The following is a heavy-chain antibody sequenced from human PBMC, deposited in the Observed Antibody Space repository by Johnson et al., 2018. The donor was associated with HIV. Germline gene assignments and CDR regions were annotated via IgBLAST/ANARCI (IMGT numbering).Heavy chain of an antibody. Sequence: VQLVESGGGVVQPGRSLRLSCAASGFTFDDYGMSWVRQAPGKGLEWVSGINWNGGSTGYADSVKGRFTISRDNAKNSLYLQMKRLRAEDTALYFCTRRDSSELGDAFDIWGQGTMVTVSS. V-gene: IGHV3-20*04. J-gene: IGHJ3*02. D-gene: IGHD6-6*01. CDR2: INWNGGST. CDR1: GFTFDDYG. CDR3: TRRDSSELGDAFDI.